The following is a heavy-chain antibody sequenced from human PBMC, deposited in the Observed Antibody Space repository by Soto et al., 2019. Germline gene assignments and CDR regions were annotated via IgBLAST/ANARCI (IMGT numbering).Heavy chain of an antibody. V-gene: IGHV3-74*01. D-gene: IGHD3-3*01. Sequence: GGSLRLSCAASGFTFSSYWMHWVRQAPGKGLVWVSRINSDGSSTSYADSVKGRFTISRDNAKNTLYLQMNSLRAEDTAVYYCASLFNVWSGSLYYFDYWGQGTLVTVSS. CDR1: GFTFSSYW. CDR3: ASLFNVWSGSLYYFDY. J-gene: IGHJ4*02. CDR2: INSDGSST.